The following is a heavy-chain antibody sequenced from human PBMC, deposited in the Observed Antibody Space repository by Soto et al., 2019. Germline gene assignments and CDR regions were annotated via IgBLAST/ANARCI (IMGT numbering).Heavy chain of an antibody. J-gene: IGHJ4*02. Sequence: GGSLRLSCEASGFTFRNYKMNWFRQAPGKGLEWVSQISIGSSSMDYADSVKGRFTISRDNAKNSLYLQMNSLTVEDTAMYYCARASSSTSGAIDYWGQGTLVTVSS. D-gene: IGHD2-2*01. CDR3: ARASSSTSGAIDY. V-gene: IGHV3-48*01. CDR2: ISIGSSSM. CDR1: GFTFRNYK.